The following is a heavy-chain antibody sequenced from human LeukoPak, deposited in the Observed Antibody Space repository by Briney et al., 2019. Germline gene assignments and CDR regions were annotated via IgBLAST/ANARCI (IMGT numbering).Heavy chain of an antibody. V-gene: IGHV3-30*02. D-gene: IGHD7-27*01. J-gene: IGHJ4*02. Sequence: GGSLRLSCAASGFTFSSFGMHWVRQTPGKGLEWVAFIRYDGNNKYYSDSVKGRFTISRDNSKNTLYLQMNSLRAEDTAVYYCAKATRLGMLPFVYFDYWGQGTLVTVSS. CDR2: IRYDGNNK. CDR1: GFTFSSFG. CDR3: AKATRLGMLPFVYFDY.